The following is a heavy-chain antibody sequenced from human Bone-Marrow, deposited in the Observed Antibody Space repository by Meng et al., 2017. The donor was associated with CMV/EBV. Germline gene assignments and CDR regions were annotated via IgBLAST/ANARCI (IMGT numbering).Heavy chain of an antibody. V-gene: IGHV3-49*04. J-gene: IGHJ4*02. CDR3: TRGHSSSSIYFDY. CDR2: IRSKAYGGTT. CDR1: GFTFGDYA. D-gene: IGHD6-6*01. Sequence: GESLKISCTASGFTFGDYAMSWVRQAPGKGLEWVGFIRSKAYGGTTEYAASVKGRFTISRDDSKSIAYLQMNSLKTEDTAVYYCTRGHSSSSIYFDYRGQGTLVTVSS.